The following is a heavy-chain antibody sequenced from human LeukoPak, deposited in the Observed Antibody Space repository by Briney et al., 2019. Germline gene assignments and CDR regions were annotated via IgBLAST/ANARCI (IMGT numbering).Heavy chain of an antibody. CDR3: ARGAGIAAAGTGDWFDP. D-gene: IGHD6-13*01. J-gene: IGHJ5*02. CDR2: VYSGGST. V-gene: IGHV3-66*01. Sequence: PGGSLRLSCAASGFTVSSNCMSWVRQAPGKGLECVSVVYSGGSTYYADSVKGRFTISRENAKNSLYLQMNSLRAGDTAVYYCARGAGIAAAGTGDWFDPWGQGTLVTVSS. CDR1: GFTVSSNC.